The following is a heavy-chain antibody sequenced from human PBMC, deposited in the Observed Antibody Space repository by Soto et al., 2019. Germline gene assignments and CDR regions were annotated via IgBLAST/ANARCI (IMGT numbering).Heavy chain of an antibody. CDR3: ARDLNKVAVAGMRLDV. D-gene: IGHD6-19*01. Sequence: SHTLSLTCXISGDSVSSNSAAWNWIRQSPSRGLEWLGRTYYRSKWYNDYAVSVKSRITINPDTSKNQFSLQLNSVTPEDTAVYYCARDLNKVAVAGMRLDVWGQGTTVTVSS. J-gene: IGHJ6*02. CDR2: TYYRSKWYN. CDR1: GDSVSSNSAA. V-gene: IGHV6-1*01.